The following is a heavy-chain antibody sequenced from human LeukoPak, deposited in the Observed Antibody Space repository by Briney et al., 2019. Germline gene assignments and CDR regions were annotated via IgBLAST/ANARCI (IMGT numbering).Heavy chain of an antibody. CDR3: ARDPPRMTLVRGARNRPFDY. CDR1: GFTFSDYY. D-gene: IGHD3-10*01. J-gene: IGHJ4*02. Sequence: GGSLRLSCAASGFTFSDYYMSWIRQAPGKGLEWVSYISSGGINFYYTDSVKGRFTISRDNAKDSLYLQMDSLRVEDTAVYYCARDPPRMTLVRGARNRPFDYWGRGTLVTVSS. CDR2: ISSGGINF. V-gene: IGHV3-11*01.